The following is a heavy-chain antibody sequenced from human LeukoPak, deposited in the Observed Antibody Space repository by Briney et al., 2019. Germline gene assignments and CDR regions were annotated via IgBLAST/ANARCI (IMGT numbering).Heavy chain of an antibody. Sequence: GASVKVSCKASGYTFTSYYMHWVRQAPGQGLEWMGIINPSGGSTSYAQKFQGRVTMTRDTSTSTVYMELSSLRSEDTAVYYCARARSRSSTSVNWFDPWGQGTLVTVSS. CDR2: INPSGGST. V-gene: IGHV1-46*01. J-gene: IGHJ5*02. CDR1: GYTFTSYY. D-gene: IGHD2-2*01. CDR3: ARARSRSSTSVNWFDP.